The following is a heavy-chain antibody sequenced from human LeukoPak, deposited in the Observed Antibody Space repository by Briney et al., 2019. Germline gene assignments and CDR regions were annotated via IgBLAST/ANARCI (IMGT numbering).Heavy chain of an antibody. CDR1: GGSFSGYY. Sequence: SETLSLTCAVYGGSFSGYYWSWIRQPPGKGLEWIGEVNHSGSTNYNPSLKSRVTISVDTSKNQFSLKLSSVTAADTAVYYCARAGGYYYGSGGWHYGMDVWGQGTTVTVSS. CDR2: VNHSGST. CDR3: ARAGGYYYGSGGWHYGMDV. V-gene: IGHV4-34*01. D-gene: IGHD3-10*01. J-gene: IGHJ6*02.